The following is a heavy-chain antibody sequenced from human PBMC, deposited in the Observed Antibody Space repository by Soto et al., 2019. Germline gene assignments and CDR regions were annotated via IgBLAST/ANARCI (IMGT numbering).Heavy chain of an antibody. CDR1: GFTFDDYA. J-gene: IGHJ4*02. D-gene: IGHD3-16*01. CDR3: AKGGGAPY. Sequence: EVQLVESGGGLVQPGRSLRLSCAASGFTFDDYAMYWVRQAPGKGLEWVSGINWNSGTIGYADSVKGRFTISRDNAKNSLYLQMNSLRTEDTAFYYCAKGGGAPYWGQGTLVTVSS. V-gene: IGHV3-9*01. CDR2: INWNSGTI.